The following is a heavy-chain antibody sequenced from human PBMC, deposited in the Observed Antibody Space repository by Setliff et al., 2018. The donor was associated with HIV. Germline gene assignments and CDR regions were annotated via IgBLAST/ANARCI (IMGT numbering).Heavy chain of an antibody. CDR1: GGTFSSYA. V-gene: IGHV1-69*13. D-gene: IGHD6-19*01. CDR3: ARSGAVWLPQVYFQH. Sequence: GASVKVSCKASGGTFSSYAISWVRQAPGQGLEWMGGIIPIFGTANYAQKFQGRVTITADESTSTAYMELSSLRPEDTAVYYCARSGAVWLPQVYFQHWGQGTLVTV. J-gene: IGHJ1*01. CDR2: IIPIFGTA.